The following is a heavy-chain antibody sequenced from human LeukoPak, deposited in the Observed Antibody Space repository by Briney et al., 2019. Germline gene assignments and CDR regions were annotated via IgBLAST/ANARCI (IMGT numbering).Heavy chain of an antibody. D-gene: IGHD6-6*01. J-gene: IGHJ4*02. CDR3: AKDQQLVTLHFDY. Sequence: SVKVSCKASGGTFSSYVINWVRQAPGQGLEWMGRIIPIVDITNYAQKFQGRVTITADKSTSTAYMELSSLRSEDTAVYYCAKDQQLVTLHFDYWGQGTLVTVSS. CDR1: GGTFSSYV. V-gene: IGHV1-69*04. CDR2: IIPIVDIT.